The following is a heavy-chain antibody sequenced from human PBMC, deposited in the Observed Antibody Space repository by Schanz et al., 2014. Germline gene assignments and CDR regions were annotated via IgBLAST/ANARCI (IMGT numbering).Heavy chain of an antibody. D-gene: IGHD2-8*02. CDR2: MNESHSTI. CDR3: AKSIESCPGGRCSRGYFDY. J-gene: IGHJ4*02. CDR1: GFSFSSYA. V-gene: IGHV3-23*01. Sequence: EVQLLESGGGLVEPGGSLRLSCAASGFSFSSYAMGWVRQARGKGLEWVSAMNESHSTIYYADSVKGRFTISRDNFKGALYLQMSSLRAEDTAVYYCAKSIESCPGGRCSRGYFDYWGQGTLVTVSS.